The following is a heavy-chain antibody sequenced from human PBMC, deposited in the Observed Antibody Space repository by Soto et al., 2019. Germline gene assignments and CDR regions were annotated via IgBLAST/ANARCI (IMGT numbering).Heavy chain of an antibody. J-gene: IGHJ4*02. CDR2: ISAYNGNT. Sequence: ASVKVCCKASGYTFTSYGSRWVRQAPGQGLEWMGWISAYNGNTNYAQKLQGRVTMTTDTSTSTAYMELRSLRSDDTAVYYCARGFFSWSFDYWGQGTLVTVSS. V-gene: IGHV1-18*01. CDR1: GYTFTSYG. CDR3: ARGFFSWSFDY. D-gene: IGHD3-3*01.